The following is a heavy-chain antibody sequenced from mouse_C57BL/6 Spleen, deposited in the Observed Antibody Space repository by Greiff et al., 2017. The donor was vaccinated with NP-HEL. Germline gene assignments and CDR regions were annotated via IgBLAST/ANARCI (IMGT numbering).Heavy chain of an antibody. Sequence: EVQRVESGGGLVQPGGSLKLSCAASGFTFSDYYMYWVRQTPEKRLEWVAYISNGGGSTYSPDTVKGRFPISRDNAKNTLYLQMSRLKSEDTAMYYCARHSSWGFDYWGQGTTLTVSS. CDR3: ARHSSWGFDY. CDR2: ISNGGGST. V-gene: IGHV5-12*01. D-gene: IGHD1-3*01. J-gene: IGHJ2*01. CDR1: GFTFSDYY.